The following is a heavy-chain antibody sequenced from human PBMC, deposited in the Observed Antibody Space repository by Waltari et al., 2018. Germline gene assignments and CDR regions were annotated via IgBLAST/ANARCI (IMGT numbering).Heavy chain of an antibody. J-gene: IGHJ5*02. CDR3: ARGTFGYCSGGSCYSDWFDP. CDR1: GYTFTSYA. D-gene: IGHD2-15*01. CDR2: INAGNGNT. V-gene: IGHV1-3*01. Sequence: QVQLVQSGAEVKKPGASVKVSCKASGYTFTSYAMHWVRQAPGHRPGWMGWINAGNGNTKYSQKFQGRVTITRDTSASTAYMELSSLRSEDTAVYYCARGTFGYCSGGSCYSDWFDPWGQGTLVTVSS.